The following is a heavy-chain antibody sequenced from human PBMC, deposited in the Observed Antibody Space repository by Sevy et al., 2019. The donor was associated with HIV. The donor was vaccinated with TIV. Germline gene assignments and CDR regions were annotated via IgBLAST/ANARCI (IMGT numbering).Heavy chain of an antibody. Sequence: ASVKVSCKVSGYTLTKLSLHWVRQAPGKGLEWMGTFDPEDGKTIYAQKFQGRVTMTEDTSIDTAYMELSSLRSEDTAVFYCAITKDYYDNSGYPFDYWGQGTLVTVSS. J-gene: IGHJ4*02. V-gene: IGHV1-24*01. CDR2: FDPEDGKT. CDR3: AITKDYYDNSGYPFDY. CDR1: GYTLTKLS. D-gene: IGHD3-22*01.